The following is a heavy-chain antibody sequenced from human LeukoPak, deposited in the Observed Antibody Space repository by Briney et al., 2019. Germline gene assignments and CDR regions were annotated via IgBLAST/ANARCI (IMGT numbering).Heavy chain of an antibody. CDR2: IYYSGST. Sequence: PSETLSLTCTVSGGSISSYYWSWIRQPPGKGLEWIGYIYYSGSTNYNPSLKSRVTISVDTSKNQFSLKLSSVTAADTAVYYWPRRNLYDSSGYRAFDIWGQGKMVTVSS. V-gene: IGHV4-59*01. J-gene: IGHJ3*02. CDR1: GGSISSYY. CDR3: PRRNLYDSSGYRAFDI. D-gene: IGHD3-22*01.